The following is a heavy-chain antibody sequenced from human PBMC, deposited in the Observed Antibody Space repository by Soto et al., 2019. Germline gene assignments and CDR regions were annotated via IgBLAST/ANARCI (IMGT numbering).Heavy chain of an antibody. Sequence: GGALRLSCAASGFTFSSYGMSWVRQAPGKGLEWVSDITGSGGSTYYAESAKRRFKIHRHNSKNTLHLQMNSIRAEHTDVYYCEKVMDGSSQQPDDAFDIWGQGTMVTV. CDR1: GFTFSSYG. V-gene: IGHV3-23*01. J-gene: IGHJ3*02. D-gene: IGHD1-26*01. CDR3: EKVMDGSSQQPDDAFDI. CDR2: ITGSGGST.